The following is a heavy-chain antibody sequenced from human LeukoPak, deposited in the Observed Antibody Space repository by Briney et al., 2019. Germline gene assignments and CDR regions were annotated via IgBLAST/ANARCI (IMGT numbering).Heavy chain of an antibody. CDR3: ARVHDSSGYSTLFAFDI. D-gene: IGHD3-22*01. CDR2: IKEDESEK. V-gene: IGHV3-7*01. Sequence: GGSLRLSCAATGFTFSNYWMSWVRQAPGNGPEWVANIKEDESEKNYVDSVKGRFTISRDSAKNSLYLQMNSLRAEDTAVYYCARVHDSSGYSTLFAFDIWGQGTMVTVSS. CDR1: GFTFSNYW. J-gene: IGHJ3*02.